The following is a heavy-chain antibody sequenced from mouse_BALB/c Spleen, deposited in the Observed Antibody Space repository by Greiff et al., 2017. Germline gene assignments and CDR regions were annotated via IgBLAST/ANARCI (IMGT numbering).Heavy chain of an antibody. CDR1: GYAFSSSW. D-gene: IGHD2-2*01. Sequence: QVQLQQSGPELVKPGASVKISCKASGYAFSSSWMNWVKQRPGQGLEWIGRIYPGDGDTNYNGKFKGKATLTADKSSSTAYMQLSSLTSVDSAVYFCGSGGGYPYYYAMDYWGQGTSVTVSS. CDR2: IYPGDGDT. J-gene: IGHJ4*01. V-gene: IGHV1-82*01. CDR3: GSGGGYPYYYAMDY.